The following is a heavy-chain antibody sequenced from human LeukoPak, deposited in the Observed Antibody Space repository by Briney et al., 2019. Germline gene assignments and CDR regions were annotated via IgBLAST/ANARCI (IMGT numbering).Heavy chain of an antibody. CDR1: GGTFSSYA. J-gene: IGHJ4*02. D-gene: IGHD2-2*01. Sequence: SVTVSCTASGGTFSSYAISWVRQAPGQGLEWMGGIIPIFGTANYAQKFQGRVTITADESTSTAYMELSSLRSEDTAVYYCAAVVPAVMGYFDYWGQGTLVTVSS. V-gene: IGHV1-69*13. CDR2: IIPIFGTA. CDR3: AAVVPAVMGYFDY.